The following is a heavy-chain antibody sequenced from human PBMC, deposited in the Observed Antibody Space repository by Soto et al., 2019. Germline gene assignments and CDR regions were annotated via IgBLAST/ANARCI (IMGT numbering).Heavy chain of an antibody. CDR2: TWYRSNWRN. J-gene: IGHJ5*02. V-gene: IGHV6-1*01. D-gene: IGHD4-17*01. CDR1: GDSVSSNSAA. CDR3: ASYNGTVTTWFDT. Sequence: PSQTLSLTCAISGDSVSSNSAAWNWIRQSPSRGLEWLGRTWYRSNWRNDYALSLRGRIAITPDTSKNQFSLHLNSVTPEDTAVYYAASYNGTVTTWFDTWGQGILVTVSS.